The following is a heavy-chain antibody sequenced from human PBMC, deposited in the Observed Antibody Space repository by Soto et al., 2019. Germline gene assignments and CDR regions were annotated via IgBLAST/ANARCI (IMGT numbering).Heavy chain of an antibody. CDR1: GGTFSSYA. V-gene: IGHV1-69*13. D-gene: IGHD3-22*01. CDR2: IIPIFGTA. Sequence: SVKVSCKASGGTFSSYAISWVRQAPGQGLEWMGGIIPIFGTANYAQKFQGRVTITADESTSTAYMELSSLRSEDTAVYYCASPRSAYYHSSGYADGMDVWGQGTTVTVSS. J-gene: IGHJ6*02. CDR3: ASPRSAYYHSSGYADGMDV.